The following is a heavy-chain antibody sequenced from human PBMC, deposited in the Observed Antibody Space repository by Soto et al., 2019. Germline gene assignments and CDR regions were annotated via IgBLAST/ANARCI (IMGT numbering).Heavy chain of an antibody. CDR3: ASGPRGMVRGVMDYYYMDV. CDR1: GYTFTSYD. CDR2: MNPNSGNT. Sequence: ASVKVSCKASGYTFTSYDINWVRQATGQGLEWMGWMNPNSGNTGYAQKFQGRVTMTRNTSISTAYMELSSLRSEDTAVYYCASGPRGMVRGVMDYYYMDVWGKGTTVTVSS. J-gene: IGHJ6*03. V-gene: IGHV1-8*01. D-gene: IGHD3-10*01.